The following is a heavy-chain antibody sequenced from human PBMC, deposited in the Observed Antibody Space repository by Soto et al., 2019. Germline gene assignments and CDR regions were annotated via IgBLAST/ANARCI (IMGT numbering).Heavy chain of an antibody. CDR2: IYYSGST. J-gene: IGHJ6*02. Sequence: QVQLQESGPGLVKPSETLSLTCTVSGGSISSYYWSWIRQPPGKGLEWIGYIYYSGSTNYNPSLKSRVTISVDTSKNQFSLKLSSVTAADTAVYYCARDTMVRGVRLKGCGMDVWGQGTTVTVSS. CDR3: ARDTMVRGVRLKGCGMDV. D-gene: IGHD3-10*01. CDR1: GGSISSYY. V-gene: IGHV4-59*01.